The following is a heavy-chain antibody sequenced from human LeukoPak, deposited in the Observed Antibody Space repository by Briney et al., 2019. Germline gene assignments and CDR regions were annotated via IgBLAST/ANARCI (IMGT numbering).Heavy chain of an antibody. CDR3: ARHRAIFDSFPFDS. D-gene: IGHD3-3*01. J-gene: IGHJ4*02. Sequence: SETLSLTCTVSGGSISSYYWSWLRQPPGKELEAIGYIYTSGSTKYNPSLKSRVTMSVDTSKNQFSLNLNSVTAADTAVYYCARHRAIFDSFPFDSWGQGTLVTVSS. CDR2: IYTSGST. CDR1: GGSISSYY. V-gene: IGHV4-4*09.